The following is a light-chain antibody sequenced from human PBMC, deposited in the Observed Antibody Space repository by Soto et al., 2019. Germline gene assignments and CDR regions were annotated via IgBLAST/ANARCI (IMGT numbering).Light chain of an antibody. CDR2: GAS. V-gene: IGKV3-20*01. CDR1: QSVSSN. Sequence: EIVMTQSPATLSVSPGERATLSCRASQSVSSNLAWYQQKPGRAPRLLIYGASSRATGIPDRFSGSGSGTDYTLTISRLEPEDFAVYYCHQYGSSRGTFGQGTKVDIK. J-gene: IGKJ1*01. CDR3: HQYGSSRGT.